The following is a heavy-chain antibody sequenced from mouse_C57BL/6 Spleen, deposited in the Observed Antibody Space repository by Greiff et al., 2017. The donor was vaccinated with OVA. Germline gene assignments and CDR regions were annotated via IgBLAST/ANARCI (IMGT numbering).Heavy chain of an antibody. V-gene: IGHV1-82*01. D-gene: IGHD1-1*01. Sequence: VQVVESGPELVKPGASVKISCKASGYAFSSSWMNWVKQRPGKGLEWIGRIYPGDGDTNYNGKFKGKATLTADKSSSTAYMQLSSLTSEDSAVYFCARRYGSSYEYFDVWGTGTTVTVSS. CDR2: IYPGDGDT. CDR3: ARRYGSSYEYFDV. J-gene: IGHJ1*03. CDR1: GYAFSSSW.